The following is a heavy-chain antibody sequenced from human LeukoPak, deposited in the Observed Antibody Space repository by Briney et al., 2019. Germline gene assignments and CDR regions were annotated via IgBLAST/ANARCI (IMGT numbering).Heavy chain of an antibody. J-gene: IGHJ5*02. CDR2: IIPIFGTA. Sequence: SVKVSCKASGGTFSSYAISWVRQTPGQGLEWMGRIIPIFGTANYAQKFQGRVTITTDESTSTAYMELSSLRSEDTAVYYCARVSDCSGGSCYPNWFDPWGQGTLVTVSS. V-gene: IGHV1-69*05. D-gene: IGHD2-15*01. CDR1: GGTFSSYA. CDR3: ARVSDCSGGSCYPNWFDP.